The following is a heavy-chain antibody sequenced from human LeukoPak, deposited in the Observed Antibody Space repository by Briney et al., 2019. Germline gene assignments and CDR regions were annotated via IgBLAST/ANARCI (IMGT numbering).Heavy chain of an antibody. Sequence: PGGSLRLSCAASGFTFSSYAMSWVRQAPGKGLEWVSAISGSGGSTCYADSVKGRFTISRDNAKNSLYLQMNSLRAEDTAVYYCARDRGSVAVGTRWFNPWGQGTLVTVSS. CDR2: ISGSGGST. V-gene: IGHV3-23*01. CDR3: ARDRGSVAVGTRWFNP. D-gene: IGHD2-2*01. J-gene: IGHJ5*02. CDR1: GFTFSSYA.